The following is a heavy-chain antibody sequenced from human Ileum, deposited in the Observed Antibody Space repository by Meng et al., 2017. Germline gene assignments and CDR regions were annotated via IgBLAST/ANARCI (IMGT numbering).Heavy chain of an antibody. J-gene: IGHJ6*02. CDR3: ARAKFTYSYDMDV. V-gene: IGHV3-72*01. Sequence: GESLKISCAGSGFTFSSYWMHWVRQAPGKGLEWVGRTRNKANRYTTEYAASVKGRFTISRDDSKNSLYLQMNSLKTEDTAVYYCARAKFTYSYDMDVWGQGTTVTVSS. CDR2: TRNKANRYTT. CDR1: GFTFSSYW.